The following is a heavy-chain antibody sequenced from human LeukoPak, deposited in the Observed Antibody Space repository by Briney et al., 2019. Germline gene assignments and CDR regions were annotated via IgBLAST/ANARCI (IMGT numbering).Heavy chain of an antibody. Sequence: ASVKASFKASGYTFTSYDINWVRQATGQGLEWMGWMNPNSDNTGYAQKYQGRVTMTRNTSISTAYMELSNLRSEDTAVYYCARVHESLHFHSSGYEGNAFDIWGQGTMVTVSS. V-gene: IGHV1-8*01. J-gene: IGHJ3*02. CDR1: GYTFTSYD. CDR3: ARVHESLHFHSSGYEGNAFDI. CDR2: MNPNSDNT. D-gene: IGHD3-22*01.